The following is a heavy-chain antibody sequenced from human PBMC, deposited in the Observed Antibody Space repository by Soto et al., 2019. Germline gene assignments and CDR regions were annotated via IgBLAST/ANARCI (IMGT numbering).Heavy chain of an antibody. Sequence: DVRLLESGGGLVQPGGSLRLSCAASGFTFSSYSMSWVRQAPGKGLEWVSTIGTSASTYYGDSVRGRFTISRDNSRSTLNRKMNSLRAKDTAVYYCADLSRYCTSSNCDWGQGTLVTVSS. J-gene: IGHJ4*02. CDR2: IGTSAST. CDR3: ADLSRYCTSSNCD. D-gene: IGHD2-2*01. CDR1: GFTFSSYS. V-gene: IGHV3-23*01.